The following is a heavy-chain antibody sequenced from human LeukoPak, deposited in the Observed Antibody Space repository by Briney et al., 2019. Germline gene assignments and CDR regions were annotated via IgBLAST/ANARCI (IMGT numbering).Heavy chain of an antibody. CDR3: ARGTVAVAGFDY. Sequence: SETLSLTCAVYGGSFSVYYWSWIRQPPGKGLEWIGEINHSGSTNYNPSLKSRVTISVDTSKNQFSLKLSSVTAADTAVYYCARGTVAVAGFDYWGQGTLVTVSS. D-gene: IGHD6-19*01. V-gene: IGHV4-34*01. CDR1: GGSFSVYY. CDR2: INHSGST. J-gene: IGHJ4*02.